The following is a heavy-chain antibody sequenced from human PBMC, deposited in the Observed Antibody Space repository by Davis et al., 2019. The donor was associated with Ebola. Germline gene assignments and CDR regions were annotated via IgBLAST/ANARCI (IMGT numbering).Heavy chain of an antibody. CDR2: IIPIFGTA. V-gene: IGHV1-69*13. CDR1: GGTFSSYA. CDR3: AREKYSSSWYRNYYYYYGMDV. J-gene: IGHJ6*02. Sequence: SVKVSCKASGGTFSSYAISWVRQAPGQGLEWMGGIIPIFGTANYAQKFQGRVTITADESTSTAYMELSSLRSEDTAVYYCAREKYSSSWYRNYYYYYGMDVWGQGTTVTVSS. D-gene: IGHD6-13*01.